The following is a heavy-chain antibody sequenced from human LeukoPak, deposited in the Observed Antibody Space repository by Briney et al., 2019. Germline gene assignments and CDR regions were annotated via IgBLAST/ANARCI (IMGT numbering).Heavy chain of an antibody. CDR1: GFTFGKYW. CDR2: IYSDGNT. V-gene: IGHV3-53*01. D-gene: IGHD5-18*01. Sequence: GGSLRLSCVASGFTFGKYWMSWVRQAPGKGLEWVSVIYSDGNTYYADSVKGRFTISRDNSKNTLYLQMNSLRAEDTAVYYCTSAMAYYWGQGTLVIVSS. CDR3: TSAMAYY. J-gene: IGHJ4*02.